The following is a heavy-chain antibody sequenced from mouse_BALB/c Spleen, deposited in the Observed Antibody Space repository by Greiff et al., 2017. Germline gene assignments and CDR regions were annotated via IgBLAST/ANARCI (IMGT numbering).Heavy chain of an antibody. CDR3: AMDY. D-gene: IGHD2-1*01. CDR1: GYTFSSYW. V-gene: IGHV1-9*01. CDR2: ILPGSGST. J-gene: IGHJ4*01. Sequence: VQLQESGAELMKPGASVKISCKATGYTFSSYWIEWVKQRPGHGLEWIGEILPGSGSTNYNEKFKGKATFTADTSSNTAMYYCASPRGYGNYVFPYAMDYWGQGTSVTVSS.